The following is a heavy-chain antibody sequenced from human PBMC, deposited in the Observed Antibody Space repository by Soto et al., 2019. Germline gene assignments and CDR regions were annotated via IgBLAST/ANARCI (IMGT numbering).Heavy chain of an antibody. J-gene: IGHJ6*02. CDR2: IKQGGNEK. D-gene: IGHD3-16*01. V-gene: IGHV3-7*01. CDR1: GFIFRTYL. CDR3: VGALTYEVPYYYYGMDV. Sequence: GGSLRLSCEASGFIFRTYLMSWVRQAPGKGLEWVANIKQGGNEKFYVDSVKGRFTISRDNAKKSLFLQMNSLRPEDTAVYYCVGALTYEVPYYYYGMDVWGQGTTVTVSS.